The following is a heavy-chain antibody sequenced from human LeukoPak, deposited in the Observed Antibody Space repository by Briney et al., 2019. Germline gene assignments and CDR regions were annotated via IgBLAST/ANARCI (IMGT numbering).Heavy chain of an antibody. J-gene: IGHJ4*02. CDR2: IDHSGST. CDR1: GGSFSGYY. V-gene: IGHV4-34*01. CDR3: ARFPVSAYDY. Sequence: SETLSLTCAVYGGSFSGYYWSWIRQPPGKGLEWIGEIDHSGSTNYNPSLKSRVTISVDTSKNQFSLKLSSVTAADTAVYFCARFPVSAYDYWGQGVLVTVSS. D-gene: IGHD5-12*01.